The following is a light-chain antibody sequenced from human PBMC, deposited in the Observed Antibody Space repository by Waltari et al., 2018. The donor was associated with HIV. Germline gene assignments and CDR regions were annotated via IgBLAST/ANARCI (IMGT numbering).Light chain of an antibody. CDR1: TGPVPSGHH. Sequence: QAVVTQEPSLTVSPGGTVPLTCGSSTGPVPSGHHPYWFQQKSGQAPRTLIHDTFNKHSWTPARFSGSLLGGKAALTLSGAQPEDEAEYFCLLSFAGARPVVFGGGTNLTVL. J-gene: IGLJ2*01. CDR2: DTF. CDR3: LLSFAGARPVV. V-gene: IGLV7-46*01.